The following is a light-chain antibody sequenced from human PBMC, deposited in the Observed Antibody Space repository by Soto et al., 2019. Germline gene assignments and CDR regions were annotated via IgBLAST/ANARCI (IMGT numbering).Light chain of an antibody. J-gene: IGLJ1*01. CDR2: DDN. CDR3: CSYAGSSTLV. CDR1: SSNIGGNS. V-gene: IGLV1-51*01. Sequence: QSAMTQPPSVSAAPGQKVTISCSGSSSNIGGNSVSWYQQLPGTAPKLLIYDDNKRPSGIPDRFSGSKSGTSATLGITGFQTGDEADYYCCSYAGSSTLVFGTGTKVTVL.